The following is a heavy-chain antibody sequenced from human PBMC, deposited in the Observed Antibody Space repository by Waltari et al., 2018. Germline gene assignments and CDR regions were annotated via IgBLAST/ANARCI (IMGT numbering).Heavy chain of an antibody. CDR3: ARRIAAAGTAYYYMDV. V-gene: IGHV4-59*01. CDR1: GGSISSYY. Sequence: QVQLQESGPGLVKPSETLSLTCTVSGGSISSYYWSWIRHPPGKGLEWIGYIYYSGSTNYNPSLKSRVTISVDTSKNQFSLKLSSVTAADTAVYYCARRIAAAGTAYYYMDVWGKGTTVTVSS. CDR2: IYYSGST. J-gene: IGHJ6*03. D-gene: IGHD6-13*01.